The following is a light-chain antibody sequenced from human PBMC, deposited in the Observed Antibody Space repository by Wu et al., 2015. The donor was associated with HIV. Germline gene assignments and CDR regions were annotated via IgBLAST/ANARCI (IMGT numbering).Light chain of an antibody. CDR2: DAS. Sequence: EIVLTQSPATLSLSPGERATLSCRASQSVSSSYLAWYQQKPGQAPRLLIYDASNRATGIPARFSGSGSGTDFTLTISSLEPEDFAVYYCQQHNNLFTFGPGTKVDIK. J-gene: IGKJ3*01. CDR1: QSVSSSY. CDR3: QQHNNLFT. V-gene: IGKV3-11*01.